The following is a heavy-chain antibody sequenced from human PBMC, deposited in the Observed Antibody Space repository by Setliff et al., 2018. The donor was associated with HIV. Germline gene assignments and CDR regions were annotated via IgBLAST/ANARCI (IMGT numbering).Heavy chain of an antibody. CDR2: IRSKAYGGTT. Sequence: PGGSLRLSCTASGFTFGDYAMSWVRQAPGEGLEWVGFIRSKAYGGTTEYAASVKGRFTISRDDSKSIAYLQMNSLKTEDTAVYYCTRDHASNYDFWSGYSYYYYYYMDVWGKGTTVTVSS. V-gene: IGHV3-49*04. D-gene: IGHD3-3*01. J-gene: IGHJ6*03. CDR3: TRDHASNYDFWSGYSYYYYYYMDV. CDR1: GFTFGDYA.